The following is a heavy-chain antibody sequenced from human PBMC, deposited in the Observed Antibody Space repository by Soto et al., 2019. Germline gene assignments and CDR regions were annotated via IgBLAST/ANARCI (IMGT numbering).Heavy chain of an antibody. CDR2: IYWDDDK. V-gene: IGHV2-5*02. J-gene: IGHJ6*02. CDR1: GFSLSTSGVA. CDR3: IQSRCGGDCLQSYASHYYYGMDV. D-gene: IGHD2-21*02. Sequence: QITLKESGPTLVKPTQTLTLTCTFSGFSLSTSGVAVGWIRQPPVKALEWLALIYWDDDKRYSPSLRSRLTINKDTSKNQVVLTMTNMDPVDTATYYCIQSRCGGDCLQSYASHYYYGMDVWGQGTTVTVSS.